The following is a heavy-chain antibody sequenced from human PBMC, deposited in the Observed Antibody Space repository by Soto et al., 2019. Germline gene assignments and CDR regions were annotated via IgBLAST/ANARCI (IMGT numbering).Heavy chain of an antibody. Sequence: QVHRVKSGAEVKKPGASVKVSCQGSDYAFTPDGITGARQAPGQGLEWRGWFSAHNVNTNYAQKRQGRVTVTRDKSTNTDYMELRSLRYDDTSVYYGARGRYGDYWGQGAQVTVSS. CDR1: DYAFTPDG. CDR2: FSAHNVNT. CDR3: ARGRYGDY. J-gene: IGHJ4*02. D-gene: IGHD1-1*01. V-gene: IGHV1-18*01.